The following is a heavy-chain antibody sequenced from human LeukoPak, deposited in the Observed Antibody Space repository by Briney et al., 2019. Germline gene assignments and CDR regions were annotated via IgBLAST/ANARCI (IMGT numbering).Heavy chain of an antibody. Sequence: PPGGSLRLSCAASGFTFSNYGMHWVRQAPGKGLEWVSAISGSGDGTYYADSVKGRFTISRENSKNTLYLQMNSLRAEDTAGYYCVSFPPGSGWRFDYWGQGSLVTVSS. J-gene: IGHJ4*02. CDR2: ISGSGDGT. CDR1: GFTFSNYG. V-gene: IGHV3-23*01. D-gene: IGHD6-19*01. CDR3: VSFPPGSGWRFDY.